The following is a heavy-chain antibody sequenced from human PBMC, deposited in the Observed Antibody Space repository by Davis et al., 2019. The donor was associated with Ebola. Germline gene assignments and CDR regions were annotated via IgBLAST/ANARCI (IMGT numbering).Heavy chain of an antibody. Sequence: ASVTVSCKASGYAFTGHYLHWVRLAPGHGLEWMGWINPNSGGTNYAQKFQGRVTMTRDSSISTAYMELRSDDTAVSYCARDGGGTVRRAFDIWGQGTMVSVSS. J-gene: IGHJ3*02. D-gene: IGHD1-14*01. CDR3: ARDGGGTVRRAFDI. CDR2: INPNSGGT. CDR1: GYAFTGHY. V-gene: IGHV1-2*02.